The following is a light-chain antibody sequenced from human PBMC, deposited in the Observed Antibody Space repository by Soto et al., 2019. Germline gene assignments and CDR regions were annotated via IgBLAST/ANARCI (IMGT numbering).Light chain of an antibody. CDR1: SSDVGGYNY. Sequence: QSALTQPRSVSGSPGQSVTNSCTGTSSDVGGYNYVSWYQQHPGKAPKLMIYDVSQRPSGVPDRFSGSKSGNTASLTISGLQAEDEADYYCCSYAGSYTVVFGGGTKLTVL. CDR2: DVS. J-gene: IGLJ2*01. CDR3: CSYAGSYTVV. V-gene: IGLV2-11*01.